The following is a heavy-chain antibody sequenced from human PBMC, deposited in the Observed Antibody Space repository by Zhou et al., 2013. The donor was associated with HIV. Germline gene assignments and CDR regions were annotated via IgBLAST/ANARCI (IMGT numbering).Heavy chain of an antibody. CDR2: ISGYNGNT. CDR1: GYRFLSYG. V-gene: IGHV1-18*01. J-gene: IGHJ4*02. D-gene: IGHD3-16*01. CDR3: SRDGDYAWGRYGDLDI. Sequence: QVHLVQSGAEVKKPGASVKVSCKASGYRFLSYGISWVRQAPGQGLEWMGWISGYNGNTVYAETFQDRLTLTKDIGTYLVHMELRNLTSDDTAFYYCSRDGDYAWGRYGDLDIWGQGTLVTVSP.